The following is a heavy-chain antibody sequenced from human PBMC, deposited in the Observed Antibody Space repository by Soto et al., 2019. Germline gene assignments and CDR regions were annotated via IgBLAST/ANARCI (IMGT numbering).Heavy chain of an antibody. Sequence: SETLSLTCAVYGGSFSGYYWSWIRQPPGKGLEWIGEINHSGSTNYNPSLKSRVTISVDTSKNQFSLKLSSVTAADTAVYYCARGGYGDYVGAFDIWGQGTMVTVSS. CDR2: INHSGST. D-gene: IGHD4-17*01. CDR3: ARGGYGDYVGAFDI. V-gene: IGHV4-34*01. CDR1: GGSFSGYY. J-gene: IGHJ3*02.